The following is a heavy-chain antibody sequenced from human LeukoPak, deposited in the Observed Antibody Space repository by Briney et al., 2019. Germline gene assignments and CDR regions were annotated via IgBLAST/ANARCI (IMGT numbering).Heavy chain of an antibody. V-gene: IGHV1-69*13. CDR1: GYTFTSYG. CDR2: IIPIFGTA. CDR3: ATLSGVVTSPQLNYYYYMDV. Sequence: SVKVSCKASGYTFTSYGISWVRQAPGQGLEWMGGIIPIFGTANYAQKFQGRVTITADESTSTAYMELSSLRSEDTAVYYCATLSGVVTSPQLNYYYYMDVWGKGTTVTVSS. J-gene: IGHJ6*03. D-gene: IGHD3-3*01.